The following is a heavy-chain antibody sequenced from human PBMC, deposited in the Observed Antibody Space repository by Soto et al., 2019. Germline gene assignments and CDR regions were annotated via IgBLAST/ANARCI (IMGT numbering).Heavy chain of an antibody. D-gene: IGHD1-1*01. V-gene: IGHV4-4*02. Sequence: SETLSLTCAVSGGSISSSNWWSWVRQPPGKGLEWIGEIYHSGSTNYNPSLKSRVTISVDTSKNQFSLKLSSVTAADTAVYYCARDAWNDGFGWFDPWGQGTLVTVSS. CDR1: GGSISSSNW. CDR2: IYHSGST. J-gene: IGHJ5*02. CDR3: ARDAWNDGFGWFDP.